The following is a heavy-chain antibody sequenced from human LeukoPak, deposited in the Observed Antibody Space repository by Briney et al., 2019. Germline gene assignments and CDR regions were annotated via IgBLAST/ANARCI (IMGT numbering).Heavy chain of an antibody. CDR2: IYYSGST. CDR1: GGSISSYY. Sequence: SETLSLTCTVSGGSISSYYWSWIRQPPGKGLEWIGYIYYSGSTNYNPSLKSRVTISVDTSKNQFSLKLSSVTAADTAVYYCARDRGYGMDVWGQGTTVTVSS. V-gene: IGHV4-59*01. J-gene: IGHJ6*02. CDR3: ARDRGYGMDV.